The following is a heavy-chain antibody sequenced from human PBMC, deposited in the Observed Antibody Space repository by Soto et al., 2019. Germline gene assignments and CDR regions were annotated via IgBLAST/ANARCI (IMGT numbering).Heavy chain of an antibody. V-gene: IGHV3-23*01. Sequence: EVQLLESGGGLALPGGPLRLSCAASGFTFSRYPMNWVRQTPGKGLEWVSSRGDDGKTFYADSVKGRFTISGDNAKNTLYLQMNSLRAEDTAVYYCAKRDGAHYFNYYMDVWGKGTTVTVSS. CDR2: RGDDGKT. D-gene: IGHD3-9*01. J-gene: IGHJ6*03. CDR3: AKRDGAHYFNYYMDV. CDR1: GFTFSRYP.